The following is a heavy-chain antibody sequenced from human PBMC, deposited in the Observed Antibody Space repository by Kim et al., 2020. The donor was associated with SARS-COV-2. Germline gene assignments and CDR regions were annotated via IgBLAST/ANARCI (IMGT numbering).Heavy chain of an antibody. CDR2: ISYDGSNK. J-gene: IGHJ4*02. V-gene: IGHV3-30*03. Sequence: GGSLRLSCAASGFTFSSYGMHWVRQAPGKGLEWVAVISYDGSNKYYADSVKGRFTISRDNSKNTLYLQMNSLRAEDTAVYYCAWTDNFDYWGQGTLVTVSS. D-gene: IGHD3-9*01. CDR1: GFTFSSYG. CDR3: AWTDNFDY.